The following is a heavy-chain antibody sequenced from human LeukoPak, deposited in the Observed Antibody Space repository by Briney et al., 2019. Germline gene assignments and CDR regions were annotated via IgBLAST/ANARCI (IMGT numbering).Heavy chain of an antibody. D-gene: IGHD3-3*01. CDR2: IKPDGSET. J-gene: IGHJ4*02. CDR3: SKDYVWSCDY. CDR1: GFTFTSSW. Sequence: GGSLRLSCAASGFTFTSSWMSWVRQTPGKGLEWVAGIKPDGSETFYSASVRGRFPVQGENAKNSLPLQIISLRGEDPAVYYCSKDYVWSCDYWGPGILVIVSS. V-gene: IGHV3-7*04.